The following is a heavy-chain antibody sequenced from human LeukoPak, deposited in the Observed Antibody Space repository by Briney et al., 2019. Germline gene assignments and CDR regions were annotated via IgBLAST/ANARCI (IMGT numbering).Heavy chain of an antibody. CDR1: GESFSGYS. CDR2: INHSGST. D-gene: IGHD3-22*01. Sequence: SETLSLTCAVYGESFSGYSWNWIRQPPGKGLEWIGEINHSGSTNYNPSLKSRVTMSVDTSKNQFSLKLTSLTAADTAVYYCARGGYYETSAPVGYWGQGTLVSVSS. V-gene: IGHV4-34*01. CDR3: ARGGYYETSAPVGY. J-gene: IGHJ4*02.